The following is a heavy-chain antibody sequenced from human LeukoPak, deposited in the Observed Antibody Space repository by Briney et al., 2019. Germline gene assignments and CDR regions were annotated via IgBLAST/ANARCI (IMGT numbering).Heavy chain of an antibody. CDR3: ARVTPMSILVVIPSTYFDY. D-gene: IGHD2-15*01. CDR2: IKQDGSEK. Sequence: GGSLRLSCAASGFTFSSYSMNWVRQAPGKGLEWVANIKQDGSEKDYVDSVKGRFTISRDNAKNSLFLQMNSLRAEDTAVYYCARVTPMSILVVIPSTYFDYWGQGTLVTVSS. J-gene: IGHJ4*02. CDR1: GFTFSSYS. V-gene: IGHV3-7*01.